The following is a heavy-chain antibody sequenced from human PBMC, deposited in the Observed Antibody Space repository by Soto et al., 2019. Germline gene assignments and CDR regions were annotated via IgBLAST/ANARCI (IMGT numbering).Heavy chain of an antibody. V-gene: IGHV3-30*18. CDR1: GFTFSRYG. CDR3: AKDDLRHWNDVGGPVYYYYDMDV. J-gene: IGHJ6*02. D-gene: IGHD1-1*01. Sequence: TWGAQRVSCAASGFTFSRYGMHWVRRAPGKGLEGVAVISYEGSNKYYADSVKGRFTISRDNSKNTLYLQMNSLRAEDTAVYYCAKDDLRHWNDVGGPVYYYYDMDVWGQGTTVTVSS. CDR2: ISYEGSNK.